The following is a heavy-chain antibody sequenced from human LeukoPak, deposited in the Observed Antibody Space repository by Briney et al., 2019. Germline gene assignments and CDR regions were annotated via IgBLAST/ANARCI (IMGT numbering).Heavy chain of an antibody. J-gene: IGHJ4*02. Sequence: GGSLRLSCAASGFTFSSYAMSWVRQAPGKGLEWVSAISGSGGSTYYADSVKGRFTISRDNSKNTLYLQLNILSAEDTAVYYCAKMEEYCTTINCPLGLWGQGTLVTVSS. CDR2: ISGSGGST. D-gene: IGHD2-8*01. CDR3: AKMEEYCTTINCPLGL. CDR1: GFTFSSYA. V-gene: IGHV3-23*01.